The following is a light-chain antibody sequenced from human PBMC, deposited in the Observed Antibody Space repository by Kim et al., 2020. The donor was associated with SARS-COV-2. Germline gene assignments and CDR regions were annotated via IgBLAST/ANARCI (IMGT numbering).Light chain of an antibody. CDR3: QEYNSYFPWT. CDR1: QNISNR. Sequence: GDRGNINCRASQNISNRLAWYQQQAGKAPKILISVASTVKSGVPSKLRGSGSGTEFTLTISSLQPYDFATYYSQEYNSYFPWTFGQGTKVDIK. V-gene: IGKV1-5*01. J-gene: IGKJ1*01. CDR2: VAS.